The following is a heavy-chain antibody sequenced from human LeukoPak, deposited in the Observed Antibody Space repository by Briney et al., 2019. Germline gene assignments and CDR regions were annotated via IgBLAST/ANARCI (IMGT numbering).Heavy chain of an antibody. CDR2: ISSSSSYI. D-gene: IGHD6-19*01. J-gene: IGHJ6*03. V-gene: IGHV3-21*01. CDR3: ARDPRYSSGWYVNYMDV. Sequence: GGPLRLSCAASGFTFSSYSMNWVRQAPGKGLEWVSSISSSSSYIYYADSVKGRFTISRDNAKNSLYLQMNSLRAEDTAVYYCARDPRYSSGWYVNYMDVWGKGTTVTVSS. CDR1: GFTFSSYS.